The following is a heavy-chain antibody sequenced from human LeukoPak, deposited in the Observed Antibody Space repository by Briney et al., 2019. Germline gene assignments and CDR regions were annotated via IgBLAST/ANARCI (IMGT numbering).Heavy chain of an antibody. CDR3: ARHLKYCSGGSCYPEYFDY. V-gene: IGHV5-51*01. CDR1: GYSFTSYW. D-gene: IGHD2-15*01. J-gene: IGHJ4*02. CDR2: IYSGDSDT. Sequence: GESLKISCKGSGYSFTSYWIGWVRQMPGKGLEWTGIIYSGDSDTRYSPSFQGQVTISADKSISTAYLQWSSLKASDTAMYYCARHLKYCSGGSCYPEYFDYWGQGTLVTVSS.